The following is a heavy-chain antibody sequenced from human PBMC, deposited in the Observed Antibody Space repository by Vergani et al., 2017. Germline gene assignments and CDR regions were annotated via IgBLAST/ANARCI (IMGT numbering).Heavy chain of an antibody. V-gene: IGHV1-69*18. Sequence: QVQLVQSGAEVKKPGSSVKVSCKASGGTFSSYAISWVRQAPGQGLEWMGRIIPIFGTANYAQKFQGRVTSTADESTSTAYMELSSLRSEDTAVYYCAREKLAAAGLEGSFDYWGQGTLVTVSS. J-gene: IGHJ4*02. CDR1: GGTFSSYA. CDR2: IIPIFGTA. CDR3: AREKLAAAGLEGSFDY. D-gene: IGHD6-13*01.